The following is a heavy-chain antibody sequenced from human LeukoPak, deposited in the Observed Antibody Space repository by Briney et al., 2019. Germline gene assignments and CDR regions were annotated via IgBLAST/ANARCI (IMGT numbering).Heavy chain of an antibody. J-gene: IGHJ4*02. Sequence: GGSLRLSCVASGFTVSSNYMSWVRQAPGKGLEWVSVIYSGGSTYYADSVKGRFTISRDNSKNTLYLQMNSLRAEDTAVYYCARDGSGFGRYYFDYWGQGTLVTVSS. V-gene: IGHV3-66*01. CDR3: ARDGSGFGRYYFDY. CDR2: IYSGGST. CDR1: GFTVSSNY. D-gene: IGHD3-16*01.